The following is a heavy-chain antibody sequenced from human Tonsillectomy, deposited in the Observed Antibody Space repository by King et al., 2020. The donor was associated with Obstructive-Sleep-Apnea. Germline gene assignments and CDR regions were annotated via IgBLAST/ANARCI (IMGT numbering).Heavy chain of an antibody. Sequence: VQLVESGGGLVKPGGSLRLSCAASGFTFSGYSMSWVRQAPGKGLEWVSSISSSSTYIYYADSVKGRFTISRDNAKNSLYLQMNSLRAEDTAVYYCARDPGSIAAAGQYFDYWGQGTLVTVSS. CDR2: ISSSSTYI. J-gene: IGHJ4*02. D-gene: IGHD6-13*01. CDR1: GFTFSGYS. V-gene: IGHV3-21*01. CDR3: ARDPGSIAAAGQYFDY.